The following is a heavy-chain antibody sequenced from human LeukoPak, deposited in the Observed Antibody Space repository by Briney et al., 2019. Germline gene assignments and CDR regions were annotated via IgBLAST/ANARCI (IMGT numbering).Heavy chain of an antibody. CDR2: INPNSGGT. J-gene: IGHJ5*02. Sequence: ASVKVSCKASGYTFTGYYMHWVRQAPGQGPEWMGWINPNSGGTNYAQKFQGRVTMTRDTSISTAYMELSRLRSDDTAVYYCARVRRGVAGTGGRFDPWGQGTLVTVSS. V-gene: IGHV1-2*02. D-gene: IGHD6-19*01. CDR3: ARVRRGVAGTGGRFDP. CDR1: GYTFTGYY.